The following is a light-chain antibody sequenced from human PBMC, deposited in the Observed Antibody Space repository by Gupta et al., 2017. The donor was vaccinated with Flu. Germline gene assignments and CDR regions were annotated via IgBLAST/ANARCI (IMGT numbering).Light chain of an antibody. CDR3: SSYAGSNTTYV. V-gene: IGLV2-8*01. CDR2: EVS. Sequence: QSALTQPPSASGSPGQSVTIPCTGTSSDVGGYEYVSWYQQHPGKAPNVLIYEVSKRPSGVPDRFSGSKSGNTASLTGAGLQAEDEADYYCSSYAGSNTTYVFGTGTEVTVL. CDR1: SSDVGGYEY. J-gene: IGLJ1*01.